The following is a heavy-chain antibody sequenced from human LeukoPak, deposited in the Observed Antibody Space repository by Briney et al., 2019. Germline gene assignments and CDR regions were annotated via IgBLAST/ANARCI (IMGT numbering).Heavy chain of an antibody. D-gene: IGHD1-1*01. J-gene: IGHJ5*02. CDR3: AREGTSGTHLNWFDP. CDR2: IKQDGTEK. CDR1: GFTFSNYW. Sequence: PGGSLRLSCAASGFTFSNYWMSWVRLAPGRGLEWVANIKQDGTEKYYADSVKGRFTISRDNAKNSLFLQMNSLRAEDTAVYYCAREGTSGTHLNWFDPWGQGTLVTVSS. V-gene: IGHV3-7*01.